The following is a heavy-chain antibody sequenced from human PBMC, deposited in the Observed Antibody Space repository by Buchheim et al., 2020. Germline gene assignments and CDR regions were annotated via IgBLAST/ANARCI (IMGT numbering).Heavy chain of an antibody. CDR1: GFTFRNYA. CDR2: ISGSAGRT. Sequence: EVQLLESGGALVQPGGSLRLSCAASGFTFRNYAMTWVRQAPGKGLEWVSAISGSAGRTYYTDSVKGRFTISRDNSRNTLYLQMNSLRAEDTAVYYCAKDQSDDYDVWSGYLYYDYGMDVRGQGTT. CDR3: AKDQSDDYDVWSGYLYYDYGMDV. V-gene: IGHV3-23*01. J-gene: IGHJ6*02. D-gene: IGHD3-3*01.